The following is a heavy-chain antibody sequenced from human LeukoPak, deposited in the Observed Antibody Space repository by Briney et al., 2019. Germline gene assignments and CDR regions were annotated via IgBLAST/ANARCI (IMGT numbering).Heavy chain of an antibody. D-gene: IGHD1-14*01. CDR1: GFTVITND. Sequence: PGGSLRLSCAASGFTVITNDMTWVRQAPGKGLEWVLVLYSDGNTKYADSVQGRFTISRDNSKNTLYLEMNSLGPDDTAVYYCARGVEPLAANTLAYWGQGTLVTVSS. CDR3: ARGVEPLAANTLAY. V-gene: IGHV3-53*01. CDR2: LYSDGNT. J-gene: IGHJ4*02.